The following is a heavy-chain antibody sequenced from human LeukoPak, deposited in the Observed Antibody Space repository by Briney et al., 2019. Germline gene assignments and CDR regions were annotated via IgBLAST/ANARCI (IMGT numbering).Heavy chain of an antibody. Sequence: GGSLRLSCAASGFTFDDYGMSWVRQAPGKGLEWVSGINWNGGSTGYADSVKGRFTISRDNAKNSLYLQMNSLRAEDTALYYCARGGGYSYGYVHLDYWGQGTLVTVSS. CDR3: ARGGGYSYGYVHLDY. J-gene: IGHJ4*02. D-gene: IGHD5-18*01. V-gene: IGHV3-20*04. CDR2: INWNGGST. CDR1: GFTFDDYG.